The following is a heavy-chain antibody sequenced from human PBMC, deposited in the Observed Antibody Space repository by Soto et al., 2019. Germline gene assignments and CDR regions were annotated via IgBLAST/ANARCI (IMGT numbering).Heavy chain of an antibody. V-gene: IGHV3-74*01. J-gene: IGHJ4*02. Sequence: GGSLRLSCSASGFSFSSYAMHWGRQAPGKGLEWVSRINSDGISTSYADSVKGRFTISRDNAKNTLYVQMNSLRAEDTAVYYCARDRYYYDSSGYFTRAYWGQGTLVTVSS. D-gene: IGHD3-22*01. CDR1: GFSFSSYA. CDR3: ARDRYYYDSSGYFTRAY. CDR2: INSDGIST.